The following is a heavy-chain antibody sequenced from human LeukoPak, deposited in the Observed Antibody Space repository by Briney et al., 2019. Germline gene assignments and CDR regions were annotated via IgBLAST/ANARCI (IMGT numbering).Heavy chain of an antibody. CDR3: AKDEYYYGSGSYATDY. V-gene: IGHV3-23*01. J-gene: IGHJ4*02. CDR2: ISGSGGST. Sequence: GGSLRLSCAASGFTFSSYAMSWVRQAPGKGLEWVSAISGSGGSTYYADSVKGRFTISRDNSKNTLYLQMNSLSAEDTAVYYCAKDEYYYGSGSYATDYWGQGTLVTVSS. CDR1: GFTFSSYA. D-gene: IGHD3-10*01.